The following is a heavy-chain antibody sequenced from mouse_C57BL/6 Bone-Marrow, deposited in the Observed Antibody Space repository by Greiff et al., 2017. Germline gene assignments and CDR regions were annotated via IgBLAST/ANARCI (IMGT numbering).Heavy chain of an antibody. V-gene: IGHV1-69*01. Sequence: VKLQEPGAELVMPGASVKLSCKASGYTFTSYWMHWVKQRPGQGLEWIGEIDPSDSYTNYNQKFKGKSTLTVDKSSSTAYMQLSSLTSEDSAVYYCARSWAAWFAYWGQGTLVTVSA. D-gene: IGHD4-1*01. J-gene: IGHJ3*01. CDR1: GYTFTSYW. CDR2: IDPSDSYT. CDR3: ARSWAAWFAY.